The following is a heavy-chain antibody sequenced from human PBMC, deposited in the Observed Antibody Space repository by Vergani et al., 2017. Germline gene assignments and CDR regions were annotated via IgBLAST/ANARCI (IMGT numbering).Heavy chain of an antibody. V-gene: IGHV4-59*01. CDR1: GGSISDYY. D-gene: IGHD6-19*01. Sequence: QVQLQESGPGLVKSSETLSLTCTVSGGSISDYYWNWLRQPPGEGLEWIGYIYKSGSSTYNPSHKGRVTISADTSKNQFSLMLTSVTAADTALYYFARDRGYSTGWYSGFDIWGQGTMVTVSS. J-gene: IGHJ3*02. CDR3: ARDRGYSTGWYSGFDI. CDR2: IYKSGSS.